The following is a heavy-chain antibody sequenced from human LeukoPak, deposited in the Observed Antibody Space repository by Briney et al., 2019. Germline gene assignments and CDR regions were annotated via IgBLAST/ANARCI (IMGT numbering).Heavy chain of an antibody. J-gene: IGHJ4*02. CDR1: GYSISSGYY. Sequence: SETLSLTCTVSGYSISSGYYWGWIRQPPGKGLEWIGSIYHSGSTYYNPSLKSRVTISVDTSKNQFSLKLSSVTAADTAVYYCARNMLSNPNDYRGQGTLVTVSS. D-gene: IGHD3-16*01. V-gene: IGHV4-38-2*02. CDR2: IYHSGST. CDR3: ARNMLSNPNDY.